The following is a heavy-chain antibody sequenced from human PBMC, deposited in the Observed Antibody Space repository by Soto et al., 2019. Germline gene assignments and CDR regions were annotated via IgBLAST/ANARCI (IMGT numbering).Heavy chain of an antibody. CDR3: AREGRVVVAATGYYYYGMDV. J-gene: IGHJ6*02. Sequence: ASVKVSCNASGYTFTSYDINWVRQATGQGLEWMGWMNPNSGNTGYAQKFQGRVTMTRNTSISTAYMELSSLRSEDTAVYYCAREGRVVVAATGYYYYGMDVWGQGTTVTVSS. CDR2: MNPNSGNT. CDR1: GYTFTSYD. D-gene: IGHD2-15*01. V-gene: IGHV1-8*01.